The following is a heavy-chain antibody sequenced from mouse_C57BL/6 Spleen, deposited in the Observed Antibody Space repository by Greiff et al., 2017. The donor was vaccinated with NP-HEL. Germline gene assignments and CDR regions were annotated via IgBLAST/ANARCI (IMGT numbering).Heavy chain of an antibody. CDR1: GYTFTSYD. V-gene: IGHV1-85*01. Sequence: VQLQQSGPELVKPGASVKLSCKASGYTFTSYDINWVKQRPGQGLEWIGWIYPRDGSTKYNEKFKGKATLTVDTSSSTAYMELHSLTSEDSAVYFCARSGIYYDYDGGYYFDYWGQGTTLTVSS. CDR2: IYPRDGST. CDR3: ARSGIYYDYDGGYYFDY. J-gene: IGHJ2*01. D-gene: IGHD2-4*01.